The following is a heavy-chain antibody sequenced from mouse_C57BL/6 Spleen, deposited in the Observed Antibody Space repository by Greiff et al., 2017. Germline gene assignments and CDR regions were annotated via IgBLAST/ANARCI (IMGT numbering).Heavy chain of an antibody. CDR3: ASVITTVVRYFDV. CDR1: GYSITSGYY. Sequence: EVQLQESGPGLVKPSQSLSLTCSVTGYSITSGYYWNWIRQFPGNKLEWMGYISYDGSNNYNPSLKNRISITRDTSKNQFFLKLNSVTTEDTATYYCASVITTVVRYFDVWGTGTTVTVSS. D-gene: IGHD1-1*01. CDR2: ISYDGSN. J-gene: IGHJ1*03. V-gene: IGHV3-6*01.